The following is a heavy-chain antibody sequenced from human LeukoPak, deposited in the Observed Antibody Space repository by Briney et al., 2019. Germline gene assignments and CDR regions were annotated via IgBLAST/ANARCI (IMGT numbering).Heavy chain of an antibody. CDR3: ARGSGWYPRYYYYGMDV. D-gene: IGHD6-19*01. CDR2: TYYRSKWYN. V-gene: IGHV6-1*01. Sequence: SQTLSLTCAISGDSVSSNSAAGNWIRQSPSRGLERLGRTYYRSKWYNDYAVSVKSRITINPDTSKNQFSLQLNSVTPEDTAVYYCARGSGWYPRYYYYGMDVWGQGTTVTVSS. CDR1: GDSVSSNSAA. J-gene: IGHJ6*02.